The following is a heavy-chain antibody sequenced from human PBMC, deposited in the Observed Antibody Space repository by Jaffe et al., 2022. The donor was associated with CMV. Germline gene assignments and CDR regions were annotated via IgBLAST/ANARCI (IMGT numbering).Heavy chain of an antibody. CDR3: VKGKVSTVTTLYPWFDP. Sequence: EVQLVESGGGLVQPGGSLRLSCSGSGFTFSNYAMHWVRQAPGKGLAYVSAINSNAHTTYYADSVKGRFTISRDNSGNTVYLQMNSLRPEDTAVYYCVKGKVSTVTTLYPWFDPWGQGTLVTVSS. J-gene: IGHJ5*02. D-gene: IGHD4-17*01. CDR2: INSNAHTT. CDR1: GFTFSNYA. V-gene: IGHV3-64D*06.